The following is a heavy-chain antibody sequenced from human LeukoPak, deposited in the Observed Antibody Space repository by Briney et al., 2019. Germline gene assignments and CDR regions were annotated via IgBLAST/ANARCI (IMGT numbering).Heavy chain of an antibody. CDR1: GGTLSTYT. CDR3: ARGPLQPRLYYYYNMEV. Sequence: SVKVSCKASGGTLSTYTISWVRQAPGQGLEWMGGIIPIFSTTNYAQNFQDRVTITADESTTTAYMELNNLRSEDTAVYYCARGPLQPRLYYYYNMEVWGQGTTVTVSS. J-gene: IGHJ6*02. D-gene: IGHD1-14*01. CDR2: IIPIFSTT. V-gene: IGHV1-69*13.